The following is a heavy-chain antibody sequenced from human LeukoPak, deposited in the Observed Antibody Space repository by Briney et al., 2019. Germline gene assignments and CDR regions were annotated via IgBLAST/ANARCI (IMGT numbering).Heavy chain of an antibody. J-gene: IGHJ4*02. CDR1: VCTFSSYA. Sequence: GASVKVSCKASVCTFSSYAINWVGQAPGQGLEWMGVSISNFGTANYAQKFHGRVTNTTDESTSTSYMELSSLRSEDTAVYYCARDSGRSYYEILPCYNCSGQRTLVTVPS. V-gene: IGHV1-69*05. CDR3: ARDSGRSYYEILPCYNC. D-gene: IGHD3-9*01. CDR2: SISNFGTA.